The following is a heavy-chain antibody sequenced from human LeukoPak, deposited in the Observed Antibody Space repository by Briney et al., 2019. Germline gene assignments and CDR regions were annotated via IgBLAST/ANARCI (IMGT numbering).Heavy chain of an antibody. CDR3: ASGQAVAGTY. Sequence: GGSLRLSCAASGFTFSSYSMNWVRQAPGKGLEWVSSISSSSSYIYYADSVKGRFTISRDNAKNSLYLQMNSLRAEDAAVYYCASGQAVAGTYWGQGTLVTVSS. V-gene: IGHV3-21*01. D-gene: IGHD6-19*01. J-gene: IGHJ4*02. CDR2: ISSSSSYI. CDR1: GFTFSSYS.